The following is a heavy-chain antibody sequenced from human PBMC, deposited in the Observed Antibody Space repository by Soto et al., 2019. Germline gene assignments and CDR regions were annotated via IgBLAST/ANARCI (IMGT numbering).Heavy chain of an antibody. J-gene: IGHJ4*02. CDR1: GFTFSNSW. CDR3: TRDGPTVTTCFDY. Sequence: PGGSLRLSCAASGFTFSNSWMNCVRQAPGKGLVWVSRMSTDGSDTTYADSVKGRFTISRDNGKNPLYLQVNSLRAEHTAVYYCTRDGPTVTTCFDYWGQGTLVPVSS. V-gene: IGHV3-74*01. D-gene: IGHD4-17*01. CDR2: MSTDGSDT.